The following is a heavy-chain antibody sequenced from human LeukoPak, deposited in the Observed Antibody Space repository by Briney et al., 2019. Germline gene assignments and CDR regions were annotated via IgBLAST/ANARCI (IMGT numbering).Heavy chain of an antibody. D-gene: IGHD1-26*01. J-gene: IGHJ3*02. CDR1: GGTFSSYA. CDR2: INPSGGST. Sequence: ASVKVSCKASGGTFSSYAISWARQAPGQGLEWMGIINPSGGSTSHAQKFQGRVTMTRDTSTSTVYMELSSLRSEDTAVYYCASGSGRDDAFDIWGQGTMVTVSS. CDR3: ASGSGRDDAFDI. V-gene: IGHV1-46*01.